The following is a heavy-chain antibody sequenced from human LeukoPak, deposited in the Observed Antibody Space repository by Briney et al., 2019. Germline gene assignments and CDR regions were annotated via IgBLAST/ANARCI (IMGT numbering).Heavy chain of an antibody. Sequence: SETLSLTCTVSGGSISSYYWSWIRQPPGKGLEWIGYIYYSGSTNYNPSLKSRVIISVDTSKNQFSLKLSSVTAADTAVYYCVNYYDSSDYQQPNHFDYWGQGTLVTVSS. CDR2: IYYSGST. V-gene: IGHV4-59*01. CDR3: VNYYDSSDYQQPNHFDY. J-gene: IGHJ4*02. D-gene: IGHD3-22*01. CDR1: GGSISSYY.